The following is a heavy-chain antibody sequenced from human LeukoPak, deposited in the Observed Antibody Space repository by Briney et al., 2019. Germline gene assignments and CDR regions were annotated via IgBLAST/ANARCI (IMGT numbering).Heavy chain of an antibody. CDR2: IYYSGST. Sequence: SETLSLTCTVSGGSISSYYWSWIRQPPGKGLEWIGYIYYSGSTNYNPSLKSRVTISVDTSKNQFSLKLSSATAADTAVYYCARRSAYCGGDCYPYFDYWGQGTLVTVSS. D-gene: IGHD2-21*02. V-gene: IGHV4-59*08. CDR1: GGSISSYY. J-gene: IGHJ4*02. CDR3: ARRSAYCGGDCYPYFDY.